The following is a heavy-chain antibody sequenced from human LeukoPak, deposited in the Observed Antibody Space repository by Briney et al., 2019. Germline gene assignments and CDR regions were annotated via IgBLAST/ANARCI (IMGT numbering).Heavy chain of an antibody. CDR3: AGSSSGYSSLEY. CDR2: IYPGDSDT. V-gene: IGHV5-51*01. Sequence: GESLKISCKGSGYNFPNYWIGWVRQMPGKGLEWMGIIYPGDSDTRYSPSFQGQVIISVDKSSSTAYLQWSSLKASDTAMYYCAGSSSGYSSLEYWGQGTLVTVSS. CDR1: GYNFPNYW. J-gene: IGHJ4*02. D-gene: IGHD3-22*01.